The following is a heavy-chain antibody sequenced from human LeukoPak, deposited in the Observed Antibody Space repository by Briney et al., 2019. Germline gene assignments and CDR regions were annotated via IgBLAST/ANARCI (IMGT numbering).Heavy chain of an antibody. CDR2: INWNSGSI. D-gene: IGHD6-19*01. V-gene: IGHV3-9*01. CDR1: GFTFDDYA. Sequence: PGRSLRLSCAASGFTFDDYAMHWVRQAPGKGLEWVSGINWNSGSIGYADSVKGRFTISRDNAKNSLYLQMNSLRAEDTALYYCAKDTGIAVAGTGDYWGQGTLVTVSS. J-gene: IGHJ4*02. CDR3: AKDTGIAVAGTGDY.